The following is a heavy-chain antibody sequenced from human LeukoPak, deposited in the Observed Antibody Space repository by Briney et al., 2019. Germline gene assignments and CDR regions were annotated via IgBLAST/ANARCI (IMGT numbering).Heavy chain of an antibody. Sequence: PSETLSLTCAVYGGSFSGYYWSWIRQPPGKGLEWIGEINHSGSTNYNPSLKSRVTISVDTSKNQFSLKLSSVTAADTAAYYCARVESSRYFQHWGQGALVTVSS. CDR3: ARVESSRYFQH. D-gene: IGHD3-22*01. V-gene: IGHV4-34*01. CDR1: GGSFSGYY. J-gene: IGHJ1*01. CDR2: INHSGST.